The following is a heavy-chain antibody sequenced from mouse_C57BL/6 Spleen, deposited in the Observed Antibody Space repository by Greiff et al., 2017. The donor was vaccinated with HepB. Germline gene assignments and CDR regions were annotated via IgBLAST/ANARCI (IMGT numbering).Heavy chain of an antibody. Sequence: QVQLQQPGAELVKPGASVKLSCKASGYTFTSYWMHWVKQRPGRGLEWIGRIDPNSGGTKYNEKFKSKATLTVDKPSSTAYMQLSSLTSEDSAVYFCANHYYGSSYGLFAYWGQGTLVTVSA. J-gene: IGHJ3*01. CDR3: ANHYYGSSYGLFAY. D-gene: IGHD1-1*01. CDR2: IDPNSGGT. V-gene: IGHV1-72*01. CDR1: GYTFTSYW.